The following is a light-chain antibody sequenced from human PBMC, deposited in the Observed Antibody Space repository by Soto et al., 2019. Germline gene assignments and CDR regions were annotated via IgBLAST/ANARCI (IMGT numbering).Light chain of an antibody. V-gene: IGKV3-20*01. J-gene: IGKJ2*01. Sequence: IVLTQSPGTLSLSPGESATLSCRASQSIGRYLAWYQQKPGQAPRLLIYGASTRAAGIPDRFSGSGSETDITLTSSRLGLEDFEMLCCRHYGGSSETFGQGNRLEIK. CDR2: GAS. CDR3: RHYGGSSET. CDR1: QSIGRY.